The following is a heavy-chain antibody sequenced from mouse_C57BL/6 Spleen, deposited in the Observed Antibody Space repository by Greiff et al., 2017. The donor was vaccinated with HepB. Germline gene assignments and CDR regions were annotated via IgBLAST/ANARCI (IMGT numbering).Heavy chain of an antibody. CDR2: IYPGGGYT. J-gene: IGHJ2*01. Sequence: QVQLKQSGAELVRPGTSVKMSCKASGYTFTNYWIGWAKQRPGHGLEWIGDIYPGGGYTNYNEKFKGKATLTADKSSSTAYMQFSSLTSEDSAIYYCAKGDYYGSSYGVYFDYWGQGTTLTVSS. CDR3: AKGDYYGSSYGVYFDY. D-gene: IGHD1-1*01. CDR1: GYTFTNYW. V-gene: IGHV1-63*01.